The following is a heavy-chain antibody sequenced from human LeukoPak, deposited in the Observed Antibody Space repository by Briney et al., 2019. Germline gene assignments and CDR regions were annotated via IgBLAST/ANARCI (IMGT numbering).Heavy chain of an antibody. V-gene: IGHV3-11*04. Sequence: GGSLRLSCAASGFTFSDYYMSWIRQAPGKGLEWVSYISSSGSTIYYADSVKGRLTISRDNAKNSLYLQMNSLRAEDTAVYYCARTPVRGVIVYYYYYMDVWGKGTTVTVSS. CDR1: GFTFSDYY. J-gene: IGHJ6*03. CDR2: ISSSGSTI. D-gene: IGHD3-10*01. CDR3: ARTPVRGVIVYYYYYMDV.